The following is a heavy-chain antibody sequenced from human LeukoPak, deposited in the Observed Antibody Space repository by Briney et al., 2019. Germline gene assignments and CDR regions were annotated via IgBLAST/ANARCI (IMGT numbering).Heavy chain of an antibody. V-gene: IGHV3-30*18. CDR1: GFTFSSYG. D-gene: IGHD3-10*01. CDR2: ISYDGSNK. J-gene: IGHJ4*02. CDR3: AKSRGSGSSHYFDY. Sequence: PGRSLRLSCAASGFTFSSYGMPWVRQAPGKGLEWVAVISYDGSNKYYADSVKGRFTISRDNSKNTLYLQMNSLRAEDTAVYYCAKSRGSGSSHYFDYWGQGTLVTVSS.